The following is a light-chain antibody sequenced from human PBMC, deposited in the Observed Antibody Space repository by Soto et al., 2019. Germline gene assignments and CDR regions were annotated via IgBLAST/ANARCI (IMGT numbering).Light chain of an antibody. CDR3: QQYKNWPL. V-gene: IGKV3-15*01. CDR2: GAS. Sequence: IVMTQSPATLSVSPVEGVTLSCRASQSVRSHLAWYQQKPGQPPRLLIYGASTRATGIPARFSGSGVGTEFTLTISSLQSEDFAVYYCQQYKNWPLFGQGTRLEI. CDR1: QSVRSH. J-gene: IGKJ5*01.